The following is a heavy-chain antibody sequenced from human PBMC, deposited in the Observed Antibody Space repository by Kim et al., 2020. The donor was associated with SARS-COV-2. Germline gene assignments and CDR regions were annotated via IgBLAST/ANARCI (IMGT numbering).Heavy chain of an antibody. CDR1: GYTFTSYA. J-gene: IGHJ6*02. Sequence: ASVKVSCKASGYTFTSYAMHWVRQAPGQRLEWMGWINAGNGNTKYSQKFQGRVTITRDTSASTAYMELSSLRSEDTAVYYCARGWFGELHPGYYGMDVWGQGTTVTVSS. D-gene: IGHD3-10*01. V-gene: IGHV1-3*01. CDR2: INAGNGNT. CDR3: ARGWFGELHPGYYGMDV.